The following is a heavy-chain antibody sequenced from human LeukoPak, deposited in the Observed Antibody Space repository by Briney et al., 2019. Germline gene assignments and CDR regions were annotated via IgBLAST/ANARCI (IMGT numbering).Heavy chain of an antibody. CDR2: IKEDGSEK. CDR1: GITFSRSW. CDR3: TRDRCGRTGLDD. D-gene: IGHD1-14*01. Sequence: GGSLRLSCSPSGITFSRSWMIWLRQAPGKGLEWVAFIKEDGSEKYYVDSVKGRFTISRDNAENSLYLQMNSLRAEDTAVYYCTRDRCGRTGLDDWGQGTLVTVSS. V-gene: IGHV3-7*04. J-gene: IGHJ4*02.